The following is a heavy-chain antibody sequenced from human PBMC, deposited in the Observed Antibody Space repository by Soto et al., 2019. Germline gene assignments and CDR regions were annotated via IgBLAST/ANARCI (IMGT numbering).Heavy chain of an antibody. CDR3: ATGRLYSNYVDVDD. CDR2: IGPTSGHI. D-gene: IGHD4-4*01. J-gene: IGHJ4*02. CDR1: GFTINGYT. V-gene: IGHV3-21*01. Sequence: PAGSLSLSCAASGFTINGYTLNWVRQAQGRGPEWVSSIGPTSGHIYYADSVNGRFTLARNNAKDSLFLQMTSLSAEDTAVDSCATGRLYSNYVDVDDWGQGTMVTVSS.